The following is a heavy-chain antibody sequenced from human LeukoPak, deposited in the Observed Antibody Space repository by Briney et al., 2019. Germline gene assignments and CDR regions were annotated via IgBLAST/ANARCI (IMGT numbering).Heavy chain of an antibody. CDR3: ARGGGSYYLDY. V-gene: IGHV4-34*01. CDR2: INHSGST. D-gene: IGHD1-26*01. J-gene: IGHJ4*02. Sequence: PSETLSLTCAVYGGSFSDYYWSWIRQSPGKGLEWIGEINHSGSTNYNPSLKSRVTISVDTSKNQFSLKLSSVTAADTAVYYCARGGGSYYLDYWGQGTLVTVSS. CDR1: GGSFSDYY.